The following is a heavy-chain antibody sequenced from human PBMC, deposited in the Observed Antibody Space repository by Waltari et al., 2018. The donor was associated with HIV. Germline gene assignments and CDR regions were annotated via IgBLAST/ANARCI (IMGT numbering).Heavy chain of an antibody. J-gene: IGHJ5*02. V-gene: IGHV3-74*01. CDR2: INSDGSST. CDR1: GFTFSGYW. CDR3: ARVQGYSYAVNWFDP. D-gene: IGHD5-18*01. Sequence: EVQLVESGGGLVQPGGSLRLSCAASGFTFSGYWIHWVRQAPGKGLVWVSRINSDGSSTSYADSVKGRFTISRDNAKNTLHLQMNSLRAEDTAVYYCARVQGYSYAVNWFDPWGQGTLVTVSS.